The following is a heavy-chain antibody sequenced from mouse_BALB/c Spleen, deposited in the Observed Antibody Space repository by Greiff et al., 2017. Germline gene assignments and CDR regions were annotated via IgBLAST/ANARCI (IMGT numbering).Heavy chain of an antibody. CDR2: INPYNDGT. Sequence: VQLKQSGPELVKPGASVKMSCKASGYTFTSYVMHWVKQKPGQGLEWIGYINPYNDGTKYNEKFKGKATLTSDKSSSTAYMELSSLTSEDSAVYYCARRGARATYPMDYWGKGTSGTVSS. D-gene: IGHD3-1*01. J-gene: IGHJ4*01. CDR1: GYTFTSYV. CDR3: ARRGARATYPMDY. V-gene: IGHV1-14*01.